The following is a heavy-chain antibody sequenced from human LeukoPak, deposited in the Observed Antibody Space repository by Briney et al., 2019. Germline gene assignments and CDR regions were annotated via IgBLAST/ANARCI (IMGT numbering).Heavy chain of an antibody. CDR1: GFTFSSYA. CDR3: ARSVSGVWLFDY. V-gene: IGHV3-23*01. CDR2: VDRSSDST. Sequence: GGSLRLSCAASGFTFSSYAMNWVRQAPGRGLEWVSAVDRSSDSTYYAESVKGRFTVSRDNSKNRLYLQMSDLRAEDTAVYFCARSVSGVWLFDYWGRGTLVTVSS. J-gene: IGHJ4*02. D-gene: IGHD5/OR15-5a*01.